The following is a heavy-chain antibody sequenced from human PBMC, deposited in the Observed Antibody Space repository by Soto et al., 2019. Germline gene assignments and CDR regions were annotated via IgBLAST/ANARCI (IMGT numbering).Heavy chain of an antibody. CDR1: GYTFTGYY. CDR3: ARGGLYYGSSGYYSKLDP. D-gene: IGHD3-22*01. J-gene: IGHJ5*02. CDR2: INPNSGRP. Sequence: SVKVSCTASGYTFTGYYMHWVRQAPLQGLEWMGWINPNSGRPNYAQKFQGRVTMTRDTSTSTVYMELSRLRSDDTAVYYCARGGLYYGSSGYYSKLDPSGQGTLVTVSS. V-gene: IGHV1-2*02.